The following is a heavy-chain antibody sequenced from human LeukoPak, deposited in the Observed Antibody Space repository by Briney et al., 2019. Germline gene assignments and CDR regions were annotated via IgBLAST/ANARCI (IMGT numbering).Heavy chain of an antibody. CDR1: GGSISSSSYY. CDR3: ARRLILRRDGRHYYYMDV. D-gene: IGHD2-21*01. J-gene: IGHJ6*03. CDR2: INHSGST. V-gene: IGHV4-39*07. Sequence: SETLSLTCTVSGGSISSSSYYWGWIRQPPGKGLEWIGEINHSGSTNYNPSLKSRVTISVDTSKNQFSLKLSSVTAADTAVYYCARRLILRRDGRHYYYMDVWGKGTTVTVSS.